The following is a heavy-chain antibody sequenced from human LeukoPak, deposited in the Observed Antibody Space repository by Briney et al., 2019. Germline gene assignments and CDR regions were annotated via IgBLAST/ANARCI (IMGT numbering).Heavy chain of an antibody. D-gene: IGHD5-24*01. CDR1: GGSISNYY. CDR3: ARAGPRRDGYNADY. Sequence: ETLSLTCTVSGGSISNYYWTWIRQPPGKGLEWIGFILSSGSTYYNPSLKSRVTISADTSNNQFSLKLNSVTAADTAVYYCARAGPRRDGYNADYWGQGTLVTVSS. CDR2: ILSSGST. V-gene: IGHV4-59*01. J-gene: IGHJ4*02.